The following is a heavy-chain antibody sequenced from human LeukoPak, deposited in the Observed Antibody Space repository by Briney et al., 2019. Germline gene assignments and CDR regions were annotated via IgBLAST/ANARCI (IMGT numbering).Heavy chain of an antibody. J-gene: IGHJ4*02. D-gene: IGHD5-18*01. Sequence: PSETLSLTCAVYGGSFSGYYWSWIRQPPGKGLEWIGEINHSGSTNYNPSLKSRVTISVDTSKNQFSLKLSFVTAADTAVYYFARIPKRGYRYDGGGGYYYFDYWGQGTLVTVSS. CDR1: GGSFSGYY. CDR3: ARIPKRGYRYDGGGGYYYFDY. CDR2: INHSGST. V-gene: IGHV4-34*01.